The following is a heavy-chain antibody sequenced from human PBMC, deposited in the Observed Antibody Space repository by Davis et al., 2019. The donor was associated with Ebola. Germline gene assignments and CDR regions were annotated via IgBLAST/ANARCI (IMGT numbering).Heavy chain of an antibody. CDR1: GYTFTGYY. J-gene: IGHJ4*02. Sequence: ASVKVSCKASGYTFTGYYMHWVRQAPGQGLEWMGWINPNSGGTNYAQKFQGRVTMTRDTSISTAYMELSRLRSDDTAVYYCARRRKSPDYGGNSGGVNFDYWGQGTLVTVSS. V-gene: IGHV1-2*02. CDR2: INPNSGGT. CDR3: ARRRKSPDYGGNSGGVNFDY. D-gene: IGHD4-23*01.